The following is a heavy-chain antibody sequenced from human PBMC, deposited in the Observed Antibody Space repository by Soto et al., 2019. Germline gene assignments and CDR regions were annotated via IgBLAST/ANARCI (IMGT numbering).Heavy chain of an antibody. Sequence: ASVKVCCKASGGTFSSYAISWVRQAPGQVLEWMGWISAYNGNTNYAQKLQGRVTMTPDTSTSTAYMELRSLRSDDTAVYYCARITVTRTTSPGFVDYWGQGTLVTVSS. CDR2: ISAYNGNT. V-gene: IGHV1-18*01. CDR1: GGTFSSYA. J-gene: IGHJ4*02. D-gene: IGHD1-7*01. CDR3: ARITVTRTTSPGFVDY.